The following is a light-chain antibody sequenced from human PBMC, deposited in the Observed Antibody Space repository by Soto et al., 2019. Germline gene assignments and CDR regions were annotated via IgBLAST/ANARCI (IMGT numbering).Light chain of an antibody. V-gene: IGLV2-14*01. CDR1: SSDVGGYNF. CDR3: SSYTSSSTQV. J-gene: IGLJ1*01. Sequence: QSVLTQPASVSGSPGQSITISCTGTSSDVGGYNFVSWYQQYPGKAPKLMIYDVSDRPSGVSNRFSGSKSANMASLTISGLQAEDEADYYCSSYTSSSTQVFGTGTKLTVL. CDR2: DVS.